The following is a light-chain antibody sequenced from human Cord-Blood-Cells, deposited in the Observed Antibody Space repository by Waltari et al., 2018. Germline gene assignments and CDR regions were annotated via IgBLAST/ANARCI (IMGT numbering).Light chain of an antibody. CDR2: AAS. V-gene: IGKV1-8*01. CDR1: QGISSY. CDR3: QQYYSYPYT. Sequence: AIRITQSPSSLSASTGDRVTITCRASQGISSYLAWYQQKPGKAPKLLIYAASTLQSGVPLRFSGSGSGTDFTLTISCLQSEDFATYYCQQYYSYPYTFGQGTKLEIK. J-gene: IGKJ2*01.